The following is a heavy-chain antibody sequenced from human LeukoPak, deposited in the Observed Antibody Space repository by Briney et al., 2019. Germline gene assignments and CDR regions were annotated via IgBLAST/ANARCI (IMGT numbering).Heavy chain of an antibody. CDR2: TNPSGGST. V-gene: IGHV1-46*01. Sequence: GASVKVSCKASGYIFTSYYIHWVRQAPGQGLEWMGITNPSGGSTIYPQKFQGRVSMTRDTSTSTVYMELSSLRSEDTAVYYCARVPFLLSGFWDYWGQGTLVTVSS. J-gene: IGHJ4*02. CDR3: ARVPFLLSGFWDY. CDR1: GYIFTSYY. D-gene: IGHD6-25*01.